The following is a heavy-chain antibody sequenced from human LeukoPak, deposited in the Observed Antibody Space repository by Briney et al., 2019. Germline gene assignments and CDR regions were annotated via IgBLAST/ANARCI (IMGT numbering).Heavy chain of an antibody. D-gene: IGHD3-10*01. CDR1: GGSISSGDYY. J-gene: IGHJ6*02. CDR3: ARVAYYGSGRLHYYGMDV. V-gene: IGHV4-30-4*01. Sequence: SETLSLTCTVSGGSISSGDYYWSWIRQPPGKGLEWIGYIFYSGSTYYNPSLKSRVTISVDTSKNQFSLKLSSVTAADTAVYYCARVAYYGSGRLHYYGMDVWGQGTTVTVSS. CDR2: IFYSGST.